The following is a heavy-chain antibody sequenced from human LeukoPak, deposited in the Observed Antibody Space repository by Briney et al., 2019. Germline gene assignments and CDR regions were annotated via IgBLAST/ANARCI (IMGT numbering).Heavy chain of an antibody. J-gene: IGHJ4*02. CDR3: ASISGSSSTRGDY. D-gene: IGHD1-26*01. V-gene: IGHV1-2*02. CDR2: INPNSGGT. CDR1: GYTVTGYY. Sequence: ASVKVSCKASGYTVTGYYMHWVRQAPGQGLEWMGWINPNSGGTNYAQKFQGRVTMTRDTSISTAYMELSRLRSDDTAVYYCASISGSSSTRGDYWGQGTLVTVSS.